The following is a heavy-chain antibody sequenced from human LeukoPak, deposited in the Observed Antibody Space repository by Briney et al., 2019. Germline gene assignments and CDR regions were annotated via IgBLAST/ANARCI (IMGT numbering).Heavy chain of an antibody. CDR1: GFTFSSYG. CDR3: AKDLVRTAIDY. CDR2: ISYDGSNK. J-gene: IGHJ4*02. V-gene: IGHV3-30*18. D-gene: IGHD6-25*01. Sequence: GGSLRLSCAASGFTFSSYGMLWVRQAPGKGLEWVAVISYDGSNKYYADSVKGRFTISRDNSKNTLYLQMNSLRAEDTAVYYCAKDLVRTAIDYWGQGTLVTVSS.